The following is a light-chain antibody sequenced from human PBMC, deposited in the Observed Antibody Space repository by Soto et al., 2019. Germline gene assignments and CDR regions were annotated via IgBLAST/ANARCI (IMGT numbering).Light chain of an antibody. CDR3: SSFTSTSTYV. J-gene: IGLJ1*01. Sequence: QSALTQPASVSGSPGQAITISCAGTSSDIGSYDFVSWHQQHPGKAPKLLFYVVSGRPSGASGVSDRFSGSKSGNTASLTISGLQAEDEADYYCSSFTSTSTYVFGTGTKVTVL. CDR2: VVS. V-gene: IGLV2-14*01. CDR1: SSDIGSYDF.